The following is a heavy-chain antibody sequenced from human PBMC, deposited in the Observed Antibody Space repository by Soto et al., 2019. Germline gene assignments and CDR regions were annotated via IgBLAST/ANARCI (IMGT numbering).Heavy chain of an antibody. V-gene: IGHV3-15*07. CDR2: IKAGGTT. Sequence: GGSLRLSCAASGFTCSTAWMTWVRQAPGKGLEWVGRIKAGGTTDYAAPVKGRFTISRDDSQNTVYLQMDSLKTEDTGVYFCTGDDSNGYYYGACDYWGQRIQVLVSS. J-gene: IGHJ4*02. D-gene: IGHD3-22*01. CDR3: TGDDSNGYYYGACDY. CDR1: GFTCSTAW.